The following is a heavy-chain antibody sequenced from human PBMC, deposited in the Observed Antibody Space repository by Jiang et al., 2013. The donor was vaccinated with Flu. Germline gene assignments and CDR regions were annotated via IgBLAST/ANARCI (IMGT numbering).Heavy chain of an antibody. D-gene: IGHD3-9*01. CDR1: GYTFTSYA. J-gene: IGHJ6*02. Sequence: GAEVKKPGASVKVSCKASGYTFTSYAMHWVRQAPGQRLEWMGWINAGNGNTKYSQKFQGRVTITRDTSASTAYMELSSLRSEDTAVYYCARGGVLRYFDWLRKAYYYGMDVWGQGTTVTVSS. CDR3: ARGGVLRYFDWLRKAYYYGMDV. V-gene: IGHV1-3*01. CDR2: INAGNGNT.